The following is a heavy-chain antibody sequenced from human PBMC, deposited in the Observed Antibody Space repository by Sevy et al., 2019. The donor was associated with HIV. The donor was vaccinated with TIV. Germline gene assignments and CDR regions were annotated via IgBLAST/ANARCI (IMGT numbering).Heavy chain of an antibody. V-gene: IGHV1-2*06. Sequence: ASVKVSCKASGYTFTGDYLHWMRQAPGQGLEWMGRVYPNSGGTNYAQKFQGRVTMTRDTSISTAYMELSRLRSDDTAVYDCARDGGGGTTNSGMDVWGQGTTVTVSS. CDR1: GYTFTGDY. CDR3: ARDGGGGTTNSGMDV. D-gene: IGHD1-7*01. J-gene: IGHJ6*02. CDR2: VYPNSGGT.